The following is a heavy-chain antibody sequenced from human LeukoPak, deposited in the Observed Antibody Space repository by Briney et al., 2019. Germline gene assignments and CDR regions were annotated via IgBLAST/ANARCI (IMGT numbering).Heavy chain of an antibody. CDR2: INSDGSST. CDR1: GFTFSSYW. Sequence: GGSLRLSCAASGFTFSSYWMHWVRQAPGKGLVWVSRINSDGSSTSYADSVKGRFTTSRDNAKNTLYLQMNSLRGEDTAVYYCARDLVWFGEFGYWGQGTLVTVSS. V-gene: IGHV3-74*01. CDR3: ARDLVWFGEFGY. J-gene: IGHJ4*02. D-gene: IGHD3-10*01.